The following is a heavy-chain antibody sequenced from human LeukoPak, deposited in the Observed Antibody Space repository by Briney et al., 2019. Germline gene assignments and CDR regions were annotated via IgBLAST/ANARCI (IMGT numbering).Heavy chain of an antibody. CDR1: GGSISSYY. Sequence: SETLSLTCTVSGGSISSYYWSWIRQPAGKGLEWIGRIYTSGSTNYNPSLKSRVTMTVDTSKNQFSLKLSSVTAADTAVYYCARVGGTYYDILTGYLTWYYFDYWGQGTLVTVSS. J-gene: IGHJ4*02. CDR2: IYTSGST. CDR3: ARVGGTYYDILTGYLTWYYFDY. V-gene: IGHV4-4*07. D-gene: IGHD3-9*01.